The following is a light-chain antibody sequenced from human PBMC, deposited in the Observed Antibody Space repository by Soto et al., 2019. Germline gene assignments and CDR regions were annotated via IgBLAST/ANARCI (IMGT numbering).Light chain of an antibody. CDR1: QTVYTY. J-gene: IGKJ4*01. Sequence: EVVLTQSPATLSLSPGERATLSCRASQTVYTYLAWFQQKPGQAPRLVIYDASNRATGIPARFSGRGSGTDFTLTISSLEPEDFAVYYCQQRYSWPPLTFGGGTKVELK. CDR3: QQRYSWPPLT. V-gene: IGKV3-11*01. CDR2: DAS.